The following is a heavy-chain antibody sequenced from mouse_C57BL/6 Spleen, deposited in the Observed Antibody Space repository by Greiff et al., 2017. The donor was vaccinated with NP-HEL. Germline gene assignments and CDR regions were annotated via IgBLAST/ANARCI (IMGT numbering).Heavy chain of an antibody. J-gene: IGHJ2*01. CDR3: ARKGRLGLFDY. Sequence: EVQLQQSGPELVKPGASVKISCKASGYTFTDYYMNWVKQSHGKSLEWIGDINPNNGGTSYNQKFKGKATLTVDKSSSTAYMERRSLTSEDSAVYYCARKGRLGLFDYWGQGTTLTVSS. D-gene: IGHD4-1*01. V-gene: IGHV1-26*01. CDR2: INPNNGGT. CDR1: GYTFTDYY.